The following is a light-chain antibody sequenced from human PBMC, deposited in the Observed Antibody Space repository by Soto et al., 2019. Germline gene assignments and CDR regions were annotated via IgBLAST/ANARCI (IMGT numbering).Light chain of an antibody. Sequence: DIQMTQSPSSLSASVGDRVTITCRASQSISSYLNWYQQKPGKAPKLVIYAASSLQSGVPSRFRGSVSGTDFTPTISRLLPEDFATDYCQQSSWALTFGGGTKVEIK. J-gene: IGKJ4*01. CDR2: AAS. CDR3: QQSSWALT. V-gene: IGKV1-39*01. CDR1: QSISSY.